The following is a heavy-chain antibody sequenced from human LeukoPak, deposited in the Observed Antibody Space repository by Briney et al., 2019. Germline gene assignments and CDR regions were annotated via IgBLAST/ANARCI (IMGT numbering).Heavy chain of an antibody. J-gene: IGHJ5*02. CDR2: INHSGST. V-gene: IGHV4-34*01. CDR3: ARKREWLRFHWFGP. Sequence: SETLSLTCAVYGGSFSGYYWSWIRQPPGKGLEWIGEINHSGSTNYNPSLKSRVTISVDTSKNQFSLKLSSVTAADTAVYYCARKREWLRFHWFGPWGQGTLVTVSS. CDR1: GGSFSGYY. D-gene: IGHD5-12*01.